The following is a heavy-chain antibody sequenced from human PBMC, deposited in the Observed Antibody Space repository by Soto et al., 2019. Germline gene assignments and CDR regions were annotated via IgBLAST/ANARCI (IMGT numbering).Heavy chain of an antibody. CDR3: ARASGYVSGWYHDY. J-gene: IGHJ4*02. Sequence: SVKVSCKASGGTFSSDAVSWVRQAPGQGLEWMGGLIPILGTTHYAQKFQGRVTITADESTNTAYMELSSLRSDDTAVYYCARASGYVSGWYHDYWGQGTRVTVS. CDR1: GGTFSSDA. D-gene: IGHD6-19*01. V-gene: IGHV1-69*13. CDR2: LIPILGTT.